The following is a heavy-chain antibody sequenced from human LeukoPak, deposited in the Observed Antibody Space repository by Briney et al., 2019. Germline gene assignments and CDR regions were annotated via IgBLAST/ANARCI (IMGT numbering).Heavy chain of an antibody. D-gene: IGHD3-22*01. CDR3: ARIMIVTHAAFDI. J-gene: IGHJ3*02. CDR1: GYTFTGYY. V-gene: IGHV1-2*02. Sequence: ASVKVSCKASGYTFTGYYMHWVRQAPGQGLEWMGWINPNSGGTNYAQKFQGRVTMTRDTSISTAYMELSRLRSDDTAVYYCARIMIVTHAAFDIWSQGTMVTVSS. CDR2: INPNSGGT.